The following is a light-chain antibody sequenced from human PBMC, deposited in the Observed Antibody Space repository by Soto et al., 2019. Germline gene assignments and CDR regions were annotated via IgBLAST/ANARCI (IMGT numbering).Light chain of an antibody. CDR2: DVS. Sequence: QSALTQPASVSGSPGQSIAISCTGTSSDVGGYDYVSWYQQHAGKAPKLMIYDVSNRPTGVSSRFSGSKSGNTSSLTISGLQAEYEADYYCNSYTSSSTYVFGTGTKVTVL. CDR3: NSYTSSSTYV. V-gene: IGLV2-14*01. J-gene: IGLJ1*01. CDR1: SSDVGGYDY.